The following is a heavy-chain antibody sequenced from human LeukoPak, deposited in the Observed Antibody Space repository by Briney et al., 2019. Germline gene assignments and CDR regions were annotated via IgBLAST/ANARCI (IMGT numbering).Heavy chain of an antibody. CDR2: INPSGGST. CDR1: GYTFTSYY. D-gene: IGHD1-1*01. Sequence: ASVKVSCKASGYTFTSYYMHWVRQAPGQGLEWMGIINPSGGSTSYAQKFQGRVTMTRDTSTSTVYMELSSLRSEDTAVYYCARGTKKLEPSHLFDYWGQGTLVTVSS. V-gene: IGHV1-46*01. J-gene: IGHJ4*02. CDR3: ARGTKKLEPSHLFDY.